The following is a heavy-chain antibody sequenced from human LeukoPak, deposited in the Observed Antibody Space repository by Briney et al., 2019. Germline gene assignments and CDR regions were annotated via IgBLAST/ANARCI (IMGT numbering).Heavy chain of an antibody. V-gene: IGHV3-11*04. CDR2: ISSSGSSI. CDR3: ASQLVFRSPFDY. CDR1: GFTFSVEY. Sequence: SGGSLRLSCAASGFTFSVEYMSWIRQAPGKGLEWVSYISSSGSSIFYADSVKGRFTISRDNAKNSLYLQMNSLRDEDTAVYYCASQLVFRSPFDYWGQGTLVTVSS. J-gene: IGHJ4*02.